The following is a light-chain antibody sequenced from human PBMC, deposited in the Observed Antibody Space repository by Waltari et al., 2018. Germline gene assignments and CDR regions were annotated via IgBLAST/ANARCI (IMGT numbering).Light chain of an antibody. CDR2: YNSDSEK. CDR3: MFWPSNVWV. Sequence: QPVLTQPPSSSASPGESARLTCTLPSDFNVGDFIIYWYQQRPGSPPRFLLYYNSDSEKAQGSGVPSHVSGSKDSSANAGILLISGLQSEDEADYYCMFWPSNVWVFGGGTKLTVL. J-gene: IGLJ3*02. CDR1: SDFNVGDFI. V-gene: IGLV5-37*01.